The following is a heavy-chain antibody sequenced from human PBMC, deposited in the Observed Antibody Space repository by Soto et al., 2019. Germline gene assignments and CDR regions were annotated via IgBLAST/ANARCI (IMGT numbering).Heavy chain of an antibody. J-gene: IGHJ4*02. V-gene: IGHV4-39*02. D-gene: IGHD3-3*01. CDR2: FFYSENT. CDR1: GDSVTSDTYY. Sequence: SETLSLTCSVSGDSVTSDTYYWGWIRQPPGRGLEWIGYFFYSENTYYNPSLKSRVTISVDSSKNHFSLNLNSVTAADSAIYYCVRGRGYSTGYFDYWGQGTQVTVSS. CDR3: VRGRGYSTGYFDY.